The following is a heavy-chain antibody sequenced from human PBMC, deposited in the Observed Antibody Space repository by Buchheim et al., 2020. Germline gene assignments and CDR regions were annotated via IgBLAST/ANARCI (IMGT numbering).Heavy chain of an antibody. J-gene: IGHJ4*02. CDR1: GFTFSDHD. Sequence: VQLVESGGGLVQPGGSLRLSCAASGFTFSDHDMDWVRQAPGKGLEWVAVISFDGDNKNYADSVKGRFTISRDNSKNTLFLELNSLRAEDTAVYYCARDLRPDDSMVLWGQGTL. D-gene: IGHD3-22*01. CDR2: ISFDGDNK. V-gene: IGHV3-30*03. CDR3: ARDLRPDDSMVL.